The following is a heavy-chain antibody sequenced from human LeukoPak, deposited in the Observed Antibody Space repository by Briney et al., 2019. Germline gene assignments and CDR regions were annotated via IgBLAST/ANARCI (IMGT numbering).Heavy chain of an antibody. Sequence: SEPLSLTCTVSGVSISSYYWRWLRQPPGKGLEWIGYISYSGSTNYNPSLKSRVTISVDTSKNQFSLKLISVTAADTAVYYCARDRSGYDFSAFYIWGQGTMVTASS. J-gene: IGHJ3*02. CDR3: ARDRSGYDFSAFYI. CDR2: ISYSGST. D-gene: IGHD5-12*01. V-gene: IGHV4-59*01. CDR1: GVSISSYY.